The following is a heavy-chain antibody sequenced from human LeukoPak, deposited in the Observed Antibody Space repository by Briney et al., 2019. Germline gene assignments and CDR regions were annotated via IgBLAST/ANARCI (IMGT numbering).Heavy chain of an antibody. CDR3: ASAVGSANYDGSGYRRAPFDY. Sequence: PSETLSLTCAVYGGSFSGYYWSWIRQPPGKGLEWIGEINHSGSTNYNPSLKSRVTISVDTSKNQFSLKLSSVTAADTAVYYCASAVGSANYDGSGYRRAPFDYWGQGTLVTVSS. D-gene: IGHD3-22*01. J-gene: IGHJ4*02. CDR2: INHSGST. CDR1: GGSFSGYY. V-gene: IGHV4-34*01.